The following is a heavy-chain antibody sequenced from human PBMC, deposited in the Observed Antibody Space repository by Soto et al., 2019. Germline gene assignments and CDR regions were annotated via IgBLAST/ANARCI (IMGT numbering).Heavy chain of an antibody. CDR3: AHRKAYYDILTGYSPGAFDI. Sequence: SGPTLVNPTQTLTLTCTFSGFSLSTSGVGVGWIRQPPGKALEWLALIYWNDDKRYSPSLKSRLTITKDTSNNQVVLTMTNMDPVDTATYYCAHRKAYYDILTGYSPGAFDIWGQGTMVTVSS. CDR2: IYWNDDK. D-gene: IGHD3-9*01. CDR1: GFSLSTSGVG. J-gene: IGHJ3*02. V-gene: IGHV2-5*01.